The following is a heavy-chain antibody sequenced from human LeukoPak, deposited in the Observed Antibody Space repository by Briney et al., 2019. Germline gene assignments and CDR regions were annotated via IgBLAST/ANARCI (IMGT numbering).Heavy chain of an antibody. D-gene: IGHD4-11*01. Sequence: ASVKVSCKASGYTFTGYYMYWVRQAPGQGLEWMGWIDPNSGGTNYAQKFQGRVTMIRDTSITTAYMELSRLRSDDTAVYYCARDYNFDYWGQGTLVTVSS. CDR3: ARDYNFDY. CDR1: GYTFTGYY. J-gene: IGHJ4*02. V-gene: IGHV1-2*02. CDR2: IDPNSGGT.